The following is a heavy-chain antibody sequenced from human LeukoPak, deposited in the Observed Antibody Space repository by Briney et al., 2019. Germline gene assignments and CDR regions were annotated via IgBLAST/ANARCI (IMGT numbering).Heavy chain of an antibody. J-gene: IGHJ5*02. CDR1: GFTFSSYW. CDR2: INIDGSST. D-gene: IGHD3-22*01. Sequence: GGSLRLFCAASGFTFSSYWMHWVRHARGKGGVGVSRINIDGSSTSYAASVKGRFNISRDNAKNKLYLQMNSLRAEDTAVYYCARGSMNYYDSSGYTPWGQGTLVTVSS. CDR3: ARGSMNYYDSSGYTP. V-gene: IGHV3-74*01.